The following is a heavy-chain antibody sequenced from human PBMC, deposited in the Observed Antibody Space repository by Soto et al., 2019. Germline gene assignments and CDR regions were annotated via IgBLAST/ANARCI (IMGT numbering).Heavy chain of an antibody. D-gene: IGHD3-10*01. CDR3: ARHRIEVVWRGFGF. CDR2: SSYNGGT. Sequence: PSETLSLTCTVSTSSISFTNSYWCWIRHPPGKGLQWIGSSSYNGGTFYNPSLKGRVVISFDTSKKQSSLQVTSVTAADTAVYFCARHRIEVVWRGFGFWGQGSPVTVSS. V-gene: IGHV4-39*01. CDR1: TSSISFTNSY. J-gene: IGHJ4*02.